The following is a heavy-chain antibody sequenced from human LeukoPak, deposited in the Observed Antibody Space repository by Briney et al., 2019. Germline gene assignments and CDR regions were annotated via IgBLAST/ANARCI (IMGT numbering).Heavy chain of an antibody. J-gene: IGHJ3*02. Sequence: GGSLRLSCAASGFTFSSYWMSWVRQAPGKGLEWVANIRQDESEKYFVDSVKGRFIISRDNAKNSLYLQMNSLRAEDTVVYYCARDRTPYDGNGYYDAHDIWGQGTMDTVSS. V-gene: IGHV3-7*01. CDR3: ARDRTPYDGNGYYDAHDI. D-gene: IGHD3-22*01. CDR1: GFTFSSYW. CDR2: IRQDESEK.